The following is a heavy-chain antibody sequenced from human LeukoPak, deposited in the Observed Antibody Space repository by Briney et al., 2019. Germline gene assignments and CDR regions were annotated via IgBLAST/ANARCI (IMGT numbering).Heavy chain of an antibody. J-gene: IGHJ6*03. CDR1: GFTFGNYA. CDR2: IRSKAYGGTT. CDR3: TRDRVLEWFDPPYYYYYMDV. D-gene: IGHD3-3*01. Sequence: GGSLRLSCTASGFTFGNYAMSWFRQSPGKGPEWVGFIRSKAYGGTTEYAASVKGRFTISRDDSKSIAYPQMNSLKTEDTAVYYCTRDRVLEWFDPPYYYYYMDVWGKGTTVTVSS. V-gene: IGHV3-49*03.